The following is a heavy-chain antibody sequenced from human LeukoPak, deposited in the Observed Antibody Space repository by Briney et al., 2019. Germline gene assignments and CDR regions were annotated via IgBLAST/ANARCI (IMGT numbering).Heavy chain of an antibody. CDR3: AKSEPTVTFGGIIGDYFDY. Sequence: PGGSLKLSCAATGLTFNTCDMHWVRQAPGKGLQWVTFIRSDGNSKYYADSVKGRFTISRDNSKNTLYLQMDSLRVEDTAGYYCAKSEPTVTFGGIIGDYFDYWGQGTLVTVSS. D-gene: IGHD3-16*02. J-gene: IGHJ4*02. CDR2: IRSDGNSK. V-gene: IGHV3-30*02. CDR1: GLTFNTCD.